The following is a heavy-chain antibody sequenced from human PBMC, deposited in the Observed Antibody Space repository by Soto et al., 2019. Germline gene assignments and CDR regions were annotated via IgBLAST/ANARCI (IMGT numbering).Heavy chain of an antibody. CDR3: ARXSAAAGILYYFYMDV. V-gene: IGHV5-51*01. CDR2: IYPGDSDT. CDR1: GYSFTSYW. D-gene: IGHD6-13*01. J-gene: IGHJ6*03. Sequence: GESLKISCKGSGYSFTSYWVGWVRQMPGKGREWMGIIYPGDSDTRYSPSFQGQVTISADKSISTAYLQWSSLKASDTAMYYCARXSAAAGILYYFYMDVWGKGTTVTVSS.